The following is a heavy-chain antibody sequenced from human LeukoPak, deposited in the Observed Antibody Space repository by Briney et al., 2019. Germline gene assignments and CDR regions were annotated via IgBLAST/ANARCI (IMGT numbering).Heavy chain of an antibody. CDR3: ATWGSIFGVTFFDY. V-gene: IGHV3-7*01. D-gene: IGHD3-3*01. CDR1: GFIFTNYW. J-gene: IGHJ4*02. CDR2: IKEDGSDK. Sequence: GGSLRLSCAASGFIFTNYWMSWVRQAPGKGLEWVATIKEDGSDKHYVDSVKGRFTISRDNAKSSLYLLMNTLRADDTAVYYCATWGSIFGVTFFDYWGQGPLVTVSS.